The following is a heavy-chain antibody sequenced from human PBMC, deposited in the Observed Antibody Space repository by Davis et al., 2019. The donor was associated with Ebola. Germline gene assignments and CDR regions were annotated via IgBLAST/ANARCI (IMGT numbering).Heavy chain of an antibody. D-gene: IGHD3-10*01. Sequence: SETLSLTCAVSGYSINSGYYWGWIRQPPGKGLEWIGSIYHSGSTYYNPSLKSRVSISVDTSKNQFSLKLSSVTAADTAVYYCARGSGSGGLNWFDPWGQGTLVTVSS. CDR3: ARGSGSGGLNWFDP. J-gene: IGHJ5*02. V-gene: IGHV4-38-2*01. CDR2: IYHSGST. CDR1: GYSINSGYY.